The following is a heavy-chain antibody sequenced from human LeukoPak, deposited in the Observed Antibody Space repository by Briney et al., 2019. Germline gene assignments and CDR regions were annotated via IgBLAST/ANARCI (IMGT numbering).Heavy chain of an antibody. CDR1: GFTVSSNY. J-gene: IGHJ3*02. V-gene: IGHV3-53*01. D-gene: IGHD4-17*01. CDR3: ASSSEEYGDYSDAFDI. CDR2: IYSGGST. Sequence: GGSLRLSCAASGFTVSSNYMRWVRQAPGKGLVWVSVIYSGGSTYYADSVKGRFTISRYNSKNTLYLQMNSLRAEDTAVYYCASSSEEYGDYSDAFDIWGQGTMVTVSS.